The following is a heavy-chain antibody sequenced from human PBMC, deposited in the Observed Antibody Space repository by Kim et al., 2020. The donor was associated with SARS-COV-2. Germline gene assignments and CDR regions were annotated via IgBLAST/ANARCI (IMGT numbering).Heavy chain of an antibody. V-gene: IGHV1-24*01. Sequence: ASVKVSCKVSGYTLTELSMHWVRQAPGEGLEWMGGFDPEGGETIYAQEFQGRVTMTDDTSTDTAYMELRSLRSEDTAVYYCATEFGDNSAFDIWGQGTMVTVSS. CDR1: GYTLTELS. CDR3: ATEFGDNSAFDI. CDR2: FDPEGGET. J-gene: IGHJ3*02. D-gene: IGHD1-1*01.